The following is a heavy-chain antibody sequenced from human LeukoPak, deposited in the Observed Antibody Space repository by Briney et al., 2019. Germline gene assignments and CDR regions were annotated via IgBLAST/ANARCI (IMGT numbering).Heavy chain of an antibody. CDR3: ATDLSYDNKGDYDY. CDR2: FDPEDGET. J-gene: IGHJ4*02. D-gene: IGHD5-12*01. CDR1: GYTFTGYY. Sequence: ASVKVSCKASGYTFTGYYMHWVRQAPGQGLEWMGGFDPEDGETIYAQKFQGRVTMTEDTSTDTAYMELSSLRSEDTAVYYCATDLSYDNKGDYDYWGQGTLVTVSS. V-gene: IGHV1-24*01.